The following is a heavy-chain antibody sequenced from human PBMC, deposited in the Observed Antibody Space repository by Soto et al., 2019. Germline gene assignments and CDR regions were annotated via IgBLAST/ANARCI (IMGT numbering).Heavy chain of an antibody. V-gene: IGHV4-39*01. CDR3: ARLFVNFGDIDIWFDP. CDR2: IYYSGRT. Sequence: SETLSLTWTVSGGSISRGGYYWGWIRQPPGKGLEWVGNIYYSGRTYYNPALKSRVTISVDTSKNQFSLNLSSVTAADTAVYYCARLFVNFGDIDIWFDPWGQGALVTVSS. CDR1: GGSISRGGYY. J-gene: IGHJ5*02. D-gene: IGHD4-17*01.